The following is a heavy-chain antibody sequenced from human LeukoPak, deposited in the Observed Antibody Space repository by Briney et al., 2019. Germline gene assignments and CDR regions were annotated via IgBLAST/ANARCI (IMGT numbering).Heavy chain of an antibody. CDR2: INHSRST. D-gene: IGHD1-7*01. CDR3: AATGITGTTIDY. Sequence: SESLSLTCAVYGGSFSGYYWSWIRRPPGKGLEWIGEINHSRSTNYNPSLKSRVTISVDTSKNEFSLKLSSVTAADTAVYYCAATGITGTTIDYWGQGTLVTVSS. CDR1: GGSFSGYY. V-gene: IGHV4-34*01. J-gene: IGHJ4*02.